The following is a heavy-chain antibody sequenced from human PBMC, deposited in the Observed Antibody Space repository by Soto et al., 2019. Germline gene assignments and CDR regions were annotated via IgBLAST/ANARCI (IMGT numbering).Heavy chain of an antibody. J-gene: IGHJ4*02. CDR1: GGSISSSTYY. D-gene: IGHD2-2*01. CDR2: IYYSGST. V-gene: IGHV4-39*01. CDR3: ATHSLGYCSSSTCYTLDS. Sequence: QLQLQESGPGLVKPSETLSLTCTVSGGSISSSTYYWGWIRQPPGKGPEWIGSIYYSGSTYDNPSLKSRVTISVDTSKNQFSLKLSSVTDADTALYYCATHSLGYCSSSTCYTLDSWGPGTLVTVSS.